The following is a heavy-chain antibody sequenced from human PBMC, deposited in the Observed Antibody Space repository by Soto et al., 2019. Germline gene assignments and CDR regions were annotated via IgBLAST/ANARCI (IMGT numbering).Heavy chain of an antibody. CDR1: GFTFSSYA. D-gene: IGHD2-15*01. J-gene: IGHJ6*02. V-gene: IGHV3-21*01. CDR2: ISSSGYI. CDR3: ARDCSGGSCYAGMDV. Sequence: GGSLRLSCAASGFTFSSYAMSWVRQAPGKGLEWLSSISSSGYIFSTDSVRGRFTISRDNAKNSVYLQINSLRAEDTAVYFCARDCSGGSCYAGMDVWGQGTTGTGSS.